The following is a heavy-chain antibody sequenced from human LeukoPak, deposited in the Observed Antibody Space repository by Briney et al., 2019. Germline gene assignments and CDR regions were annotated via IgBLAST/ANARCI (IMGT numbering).Heavy chain of an antibody. CDR1: GFPFSDHW. V-gene: IGHV3-7*04. J-gene: IGHJ3*02. Sequence: QTGGSLRLSCAASGFPFSDHWTNWLRQAPGKGLEWVANIREDGGDKHYVDSMKGRLTISRDNAKDSLYLQMDSLRADDTAVYYCARGLFSSFDIWGQGTMVTVSS. CDR2: IREDGGDK. CDR3: ARGLFSSFDI.